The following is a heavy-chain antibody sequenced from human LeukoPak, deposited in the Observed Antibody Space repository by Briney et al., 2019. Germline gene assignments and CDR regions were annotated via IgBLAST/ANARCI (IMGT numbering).Heavy chain of an antibody. CDR1: EYTLTELS. Sequence: GASVKVSYTVSEYTLTELSMHWVRQAPGKGLEWMGGIDPEDGETIYAQKFQGRVTMTEDTSTDTAYMELRSLRSEDTAVYYCATDHSYSSGWYYFDYWGQGTLVTVSS. CDR2: IDPEDGET. CDR3: ATDHSYSSGWYYFDY. J-gene: IGHJ4*02. V-gene: IGHV1-24*01. D-gene: IGHD6-19*01.